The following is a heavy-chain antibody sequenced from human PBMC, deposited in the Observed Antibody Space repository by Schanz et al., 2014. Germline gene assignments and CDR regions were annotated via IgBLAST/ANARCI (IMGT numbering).Heavy chain of an antibody. V-gene: IGHV3-20*04. D-gene: IGHD5-18*01. Sequence: DVQLAESGGGLVQPGGSLRLSCAASRFTFSDYWMSWVRQAPGKGLEWVSGISWNGGFIAYGDAVKGRFTISRDTAENSVYLQMNSLRAEDTAVYYCARDGYRNGRPFDHWGQGTRVTVSA. CDR1: RFTFSDYW. CDR3: ARDGYRNGRPFDH. J-gene: IGHJ4*02. CDR2: ISWNGGFI.